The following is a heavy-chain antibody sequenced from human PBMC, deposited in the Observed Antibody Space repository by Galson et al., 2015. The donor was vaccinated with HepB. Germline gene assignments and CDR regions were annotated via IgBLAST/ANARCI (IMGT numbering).Heavy chain of an antibody. D-gene: IGHD3-9*01. V-gene: IGHV4-34*01. CDR2: INHSGST. J-gene: IGHJ4*02. CDR3: ARVPYDILTGYVFDY. CDR1: GGSFSGYY. Sequence: ETLSLTCAVYGGSFSGYYWSWIRQPPGKGLEWIGEINHSGSTNYNPSLKSRVTISVDTSKNQFSLKLSSVTAADTAVYYCARVPYDILTGYVFDYWGQGTLVTVSS.